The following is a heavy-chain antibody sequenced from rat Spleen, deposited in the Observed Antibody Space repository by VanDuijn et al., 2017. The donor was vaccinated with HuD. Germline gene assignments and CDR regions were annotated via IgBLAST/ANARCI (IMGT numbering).Heavy chain of an antibody. CDR1: GFSLTSYS. V-gene: IGHV2-45*01. D-gene: IGHD5-1*01. Sequence: QVQLMESGPGLVQPSETLSLTCTVSGFSLTSYSVHWVRQPPGKGLEWMGVMWSGGSTYYNSALKSRLSISRDTSKSQVLLKMNSLQTEYTAMYFCARSEANWGWFAYWGQGTLVTVSS. CDR2: MWSGGST. CDR3: ARSEANWGWFAY. J-gene: IGHJ3*01.